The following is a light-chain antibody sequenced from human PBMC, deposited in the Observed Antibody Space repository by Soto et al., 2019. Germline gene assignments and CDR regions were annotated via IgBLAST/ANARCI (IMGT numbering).Light chain of an antibody. CDR3: LQNNNGTSFT. CDR1: QSVSSN. V-gene: IGKV3-15*01. Sequence: EIVMTQSPAALSVSPGERATLSCRASQSVSSNLAWYQQKPGQAPRLLIYGASTRATGIPVTSSGSGSGTECTLTIISLESEYFAVYYYLQNNNGTSFTFGPGMKVDIK. J-gene: IGKJ3*01. CDR2: GAS.